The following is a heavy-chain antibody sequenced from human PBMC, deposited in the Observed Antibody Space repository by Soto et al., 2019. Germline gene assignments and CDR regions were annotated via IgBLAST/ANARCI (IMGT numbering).Heavy chain of an antibody. D-gene: IGHD3-3*01. CDR2: ISAYNGNT. Sequence: GASVKVSCKASGYTFTSYGISWVRQAPGQGLEWMGWISAYNGNTSYAQKLQGRVTMTTDTSTSTAYMELRSLRSDDTAVYYCAREVDYYVFWCGCWEKDWFAPWGRGTLVTVSS. V-gene: IGHV1-18*01. CDR3: AREVDYYVFWCGCWEKDWFAP. J-gene: IGHJ5*02. CDR1: GYTFTSYG.